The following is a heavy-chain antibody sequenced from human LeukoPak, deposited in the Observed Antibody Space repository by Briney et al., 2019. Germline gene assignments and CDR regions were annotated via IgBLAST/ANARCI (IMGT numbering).Heavy chain of an antibody. D-gene: IGHD6-6*01. CDR1: GYTFTSYY. J-gene: IGHJ6*03. Sequence: ASVKVSCKASGYTFTSYYMHWVRQAPGQGLEWMGIINPSGGSTSYAQKFQGRVTMTRDMSTSTVYMELSSLRSEDTAVYYCARDSYAAGERRDSSSPFRVYYYYYYMDVWGKGTTVTVSS. V-gene: IGHV1-46*01. CDR2: INPSGGST. CDR3: ARDSYAAGERRDSSSPFRVYYYYYYMDV.